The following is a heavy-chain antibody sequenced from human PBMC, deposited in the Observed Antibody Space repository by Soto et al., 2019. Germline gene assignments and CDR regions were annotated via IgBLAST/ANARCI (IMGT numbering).Heavy chain of an antibody. CDR1: RFTSNHLA. CDR2: LSGYGVYI. CDR3: VSKAGGNKPFDC. D-gene: IGHD2-15*01. J-gene: IGHJ4*02. Sequence: LRVKYGRSRFTSNHLAMTWVRQAPGKGLEWVSALSGYGVYIYYADSVKGRFTISRDNSKNTLYLHMNSLRAEDTAVYYCVSKAGGNKPFDCWGQGTLVTVSS. V-gene: IGHV3-23*01.